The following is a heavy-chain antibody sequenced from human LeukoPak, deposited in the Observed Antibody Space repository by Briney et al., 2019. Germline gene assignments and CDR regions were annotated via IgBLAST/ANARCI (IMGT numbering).Heavy chain of an antibody. D-gene: IGHD5-24*01. Sequence: ASVKVSCKASGYTFTSYGISWVRQAPGQGLEWMGWISAYNGNTNYAQRLQGRVTITADESTSTAYMELSSLRSEDTAVYYCARSRDGYNYVAFDYWGQGTLVTVSS. CDR3: ARSRDGYNYVAFDY. V-gene: IGHV1-18*01. CDR2: ISAYNGNT. J-gene: IGHJ4*02. CDR1: GYTFTSYG.